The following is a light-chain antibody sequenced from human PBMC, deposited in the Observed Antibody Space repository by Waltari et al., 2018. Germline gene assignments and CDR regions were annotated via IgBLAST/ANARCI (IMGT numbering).Light chain of an antibody. J-gene: IGKJ3*01. Sequence: ELVLTQSPDFQSATPTEKVTITCRASQNIGTDLHWYQQKPYQSPNLLIRYASRSFSGVPSRFSGSGSGTTFTLTISSLQAEDAATYYCHQSGSLPFTFGPGTKVDIK. CDR3: HQSGSLPFT. CDR2: YAS. CDR1: QNIGTD. V-gene: IGKV6-21*01.